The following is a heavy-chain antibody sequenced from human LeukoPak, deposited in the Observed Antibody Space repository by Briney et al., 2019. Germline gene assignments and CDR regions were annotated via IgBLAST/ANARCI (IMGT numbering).Heavy chain of an antibody. CDR2: IHYDGSNN. CDR1: GFTFSSYA. CDR3: ARGDLMGATWFDY. V-gene: IGHV3-30*02. J-gene: IGHJ4*02. D-gene: IGHD1-26*01. Sequence: PGGSLRLSCAASGFTFSSYAMHWVRQAPGKGLEWVAFIHYDGSNNYYADSVKGRFTISRDNSKHTLYPQMNSLRAEDTAVYYCARGDLMGATWFDYWGQGTLVTVSS.